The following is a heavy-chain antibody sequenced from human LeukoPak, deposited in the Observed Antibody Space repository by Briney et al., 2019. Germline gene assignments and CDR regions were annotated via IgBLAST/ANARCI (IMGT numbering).Heavy chain of an antibody. CDR2: INSDGSSI. J-gene: IGHJ6*02. V-gene: IGHV3-74*01. CDR3: AKDLDYYGMDV. CDR1: GFTFSSYW. Sequence: GGSLRLSCAASGFTFSSYWMHWVRQAPGKGLVWVSRINSDGSSISYADSVKGRFTISRDNAKNTLYLQMNSLRAEDTAVYYCAKDLDYYGMDVWGQGTTVTVSS.